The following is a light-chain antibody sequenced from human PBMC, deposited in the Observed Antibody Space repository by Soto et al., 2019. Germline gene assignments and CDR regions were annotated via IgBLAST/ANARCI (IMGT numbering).Light chain of an antibody. CDR1: SSDVGSYNL. CDR2: EGS. J-gene: IGLJ2*01. V-gene: IGLV2-23*01. Sequence: QSVLTQPASVSGSPGQSITISCTGISSDVGSYNLVSWYQQHPGKAPKLMIYEGSKRPSGVSNRFSGSKSGNTASLTISGLQAEDEADYYCCSYAGSVLFGGGTKVTVL. CDR3: CSYAGSVL.